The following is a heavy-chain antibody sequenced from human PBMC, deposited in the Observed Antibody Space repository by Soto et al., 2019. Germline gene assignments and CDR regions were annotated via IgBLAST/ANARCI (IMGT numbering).Heavy chain of an antibody. CDR3: ARNVDWFDP. Sequence: ASVKVSCKASGYTFTSYYMHWVRQAPGQGLEWMGIINPSGGSTSYAQKFQGRVTFTRDASATTAYMELSSLASEDTAVYYCARNVDWFDPWGQGTLVTVSS. D-gene: IGHD2-21*01. V-gene: IGHV1-46*01. CDR2: INPSGGST. J-gene: IGHJ5*02. CDR1: GYTFTSYY.